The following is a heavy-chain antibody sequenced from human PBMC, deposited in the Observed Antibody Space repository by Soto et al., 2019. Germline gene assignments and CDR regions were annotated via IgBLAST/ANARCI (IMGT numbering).Heavy chain of an antibody. V-gene: IGHV4-4*08. J-gene: IGHJ4*02. D-gene: IGHD2-8*01. Sequence: QVQLQESGPGLVKPSETLSLTCTVSGGSISSYYWTWIRQTPGKGLEWIGYIHNSGGPSYKSSLMSRGVLLIVTSKKHVSLKLSSVTAPDTDVYQCTRGTLIEGFDYCGQGILVIVSS. CDR3: TRGTLIEGFDY. CDR1: GGSISSYY. CDR2: IHNSGGP.